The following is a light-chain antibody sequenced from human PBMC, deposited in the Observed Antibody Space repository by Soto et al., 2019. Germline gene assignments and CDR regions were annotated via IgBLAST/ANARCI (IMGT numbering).Light chain of an antibody. CDR2: EVS. Sequence: QSALTQPASVSGSPGQSITISCTGTSSDVGGSNYVSWYQHHPGKAPQLMIYEVSNRPSGVSNRFSGSKSGNTASLTISGLQAEDEADYYCSSYTSSSTLYVFGTGTKVTVL. CDR1: SSDVGGSNY. V-gene: IGLV2-14*01. CDR3: SSYTSSSTLYV. J-gene: IGLJ1*01.